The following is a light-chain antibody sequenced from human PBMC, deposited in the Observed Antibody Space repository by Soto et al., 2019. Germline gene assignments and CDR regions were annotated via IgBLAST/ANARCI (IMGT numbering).Light chain of an antibody. Sequence: QSALTQPASVSGSPGQSIAISCTGTSSDVGGYNYVSWYQQHPGKAPKLIIYDVTNRPSGVSNRFSGSKSGNTASLTISGLQAEDEAAYYCSSYTSSRTYVFGTGTKVTVL. CDR3: SSYTSSRTYV. V-gene: IGLV2-14*01. CDR1: SSDVGGYNY. J-gene: IGLJ1*01. CDR2: DVT.